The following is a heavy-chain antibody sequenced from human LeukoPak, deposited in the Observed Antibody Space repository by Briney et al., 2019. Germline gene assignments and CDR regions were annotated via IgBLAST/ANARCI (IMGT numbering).Heavy chain of an antibody. CDR2: INHSGST. V-gene: IGHV4-34*01. Sequence: SETLSLTCAVYGGSFSGYYWSLIRQPPGKGLEWIGEINHSGSTNYNPSLKSRVTISVDTSKNQFSLKLSSVTAADTAVYYCARPYGSGSYALSYWGQGTLVTVSS. D-gene: IGHD3-10*01. J-gene: IGHJ4*02. CDR1: GGSFSGYY. CDR3: ARPYGSGSYALSY.